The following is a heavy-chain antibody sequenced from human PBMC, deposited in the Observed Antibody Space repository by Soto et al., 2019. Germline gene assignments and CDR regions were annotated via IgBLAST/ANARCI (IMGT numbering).Heavy chain of an antibody. Sequence: SETLSLTCTVSGGSISSGDYYWSWIRQPPGKGLEWIGYIYYSGSTYYNPSLKSRVTSSVDTSKNQFSLKLSSGTAADTAVYYCGRERGGGDPLDYYYYYGMDVWGQGTTVTVSS. J-gene: IGHJ6*02. CDR2: IYYSGST. V-gene: IGHV4-30-4*01. CDR3: GRERGGGDPLDYYYYYGMDV. CDR1: GGSISSGDYY. D-gene: IGHD2-21*02.